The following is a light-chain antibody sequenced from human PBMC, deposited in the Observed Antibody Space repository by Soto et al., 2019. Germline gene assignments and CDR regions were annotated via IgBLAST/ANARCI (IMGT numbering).Light chain of an antibody. CDR2: KAS. V-gene: IGKV1-5*03. CDR3: QQYERYPMT. Sequence: DRQMTQYPSTLSASVGDRVTITCRASQSISSWLAWYQQKPGKAPKLLISKASTLQSGVPPRFSGSGYGTECTLTLSRLQPGDFATYYCQQYERYPMTFGGGTKVEIK. CDR1: QSISSW. J-gene: IGKJ4*01.